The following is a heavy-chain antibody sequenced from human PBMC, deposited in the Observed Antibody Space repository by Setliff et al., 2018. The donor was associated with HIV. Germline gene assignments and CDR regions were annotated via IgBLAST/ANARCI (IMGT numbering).Heavy chain of an antibody. V-gene: IGHV4-38-2*01. CDR3: ARNHYDSRGGFDP. D-gene: IGHD3-22*01. Sequence: SETLSLTCAVSGYSTGSGSFWGWIRQPPGKGLEWIGEIHHSGSTNYNPSLKSRVTISVDTSRNQFSLKLSSVTAADTALYYCARNHYDSRGGFDPWGQGTLVTVSS. CDR1: GYSTGSGSF. J-gene: IGHJ5*02. CDR2: IHHSGST.